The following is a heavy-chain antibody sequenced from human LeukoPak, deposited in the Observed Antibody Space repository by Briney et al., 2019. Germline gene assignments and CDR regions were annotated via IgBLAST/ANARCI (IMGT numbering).Heavy chain of an antibody. D-gene: IGHD3-22*01. CDR2: ISGSGGST. CDR1: GFTFSSYA. Sequence: GGSLRLSCAASGFTFSSYAMSWVRQAPGEGLEWVSAISGSGGSTYYADSVKGRFAISRDNSKNTLYLQMNSLRAEDTAVYYCAKDIKYYYDSSGYYYANDYWGQGTLVAVSS. J-gene: IGHJ4*02. V-gene: IGHV3-23*01. CDR3: AKDIKYYYDSSGYYYANDY.